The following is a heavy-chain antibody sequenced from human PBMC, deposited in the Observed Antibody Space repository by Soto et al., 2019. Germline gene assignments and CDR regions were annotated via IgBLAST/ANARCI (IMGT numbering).Heavy chain of an antibody. V-gene: IGHV3-30-3*01. CDR1: GFTFSSYA. J-gene: IGHJ4*02. CDR3: ARDATSYDSSAYWGYYFDY. Sequence: QVQLVESGGGVVQPGRSLRLSCAASGFTFSSYALHWVRQPPGKGLEWVAVISYDGTSKYYADSVKGRFTISRDNSKNTFYLQMNSLRAEDTAIYYCARDATSYDSSAYWGYYFDYWGQGTLVTVSS. CDR2: ISYDGTSK. D-gene: IGHD3-22*01.